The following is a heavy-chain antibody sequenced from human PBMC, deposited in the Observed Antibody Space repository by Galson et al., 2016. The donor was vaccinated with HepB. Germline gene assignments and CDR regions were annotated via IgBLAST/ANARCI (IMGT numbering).Heavy chain of an antibody. V-gene: IGHV3-11*01. CDR2: IAGSSSTI. J-gene: IGHJ4*02. Sequence: SLRLSCAASGFIFSDYYMSWIRQAPGKGLEWISYIAGSSSTIYQPDSVKGRFTVSRDNARQTLFLQMDSLRVEDTAVYFCARDREPETTMPIFDHWGQGVLVTVSS. D-gene: IGHD4-17*01. CDR3: ARDREPETTMPIFDH. CDR1: GFIFSDYY.